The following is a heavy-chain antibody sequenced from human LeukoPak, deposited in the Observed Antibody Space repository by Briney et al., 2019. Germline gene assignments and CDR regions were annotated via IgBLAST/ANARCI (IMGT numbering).Heavy chain of an antibody. Sequence: SETLSLTCTVSGGSISTSTYYWGCMRQPPGKGLEWIGEIHHSGTTYYHPSLKSRLTISVDTSKNQFSLKLNSVTAADTAVYYCARVTYNGYQHFDNWGQGTLVTVSS. CDR1: GGSISTSTYY. CDR3: ARVTYNGYQHFDN. J-gene: IGHJ4*02. CDR2: IHHSGTT. V-gene: IGHV4-39*07. D-gene: IGHD3-10*01.